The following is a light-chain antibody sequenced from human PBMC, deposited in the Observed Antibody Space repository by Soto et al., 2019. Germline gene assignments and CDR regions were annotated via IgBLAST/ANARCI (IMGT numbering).Light chain of an antibody. CDR1: SSDVGAYNY. J-gene: IGLJ2*01. CDR2: EVS. Sequence: QSALTQPASVSGSPGQSITISCTGTSSDVGAYNYVSWYQQHPGKAPKLMIFEVSDRPSGVSNRFSGSKSGNTASLTISGLQAEDEADYYCRSYTSSNTLVCGGGTKLTVL. CDR3: RSYTSSNTLV. V-gene: IGLV2-14*01.